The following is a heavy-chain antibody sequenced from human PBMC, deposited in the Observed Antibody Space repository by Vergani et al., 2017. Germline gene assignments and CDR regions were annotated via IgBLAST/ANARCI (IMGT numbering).Heavy chain of an antibody. Sequence: QVQLVQSGAELKRPGSSVKVSCKASGDTFSSFAFSWVRQAPGQGLEWIGGIIPIFRTSNYAQKFQGKVTLTADESTSTAYMEGSSLTSVDTAVYFCARDPTNSGYDFEGELVGPQDYHYYYMDVWGKGTTVTVSS. V-gene: IGHV1-69*01. J-gene: IGHJ6*03. D-gene: IGHD5-12*01. CDR3: ARDPTNSGYDFEGELVGPQDYHYYYMDV. CDR1: GDTFSSFA. CDR2: IIPIFRTS.